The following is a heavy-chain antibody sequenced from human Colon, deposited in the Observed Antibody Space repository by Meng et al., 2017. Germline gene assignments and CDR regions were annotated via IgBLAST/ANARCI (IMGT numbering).Heavy chain of an antibody. D-gene: IGHD1-26*01. V-gene: IGHV4-61*01. CDR1: GASVSSGNHY. Sequence: QVRPAGSGPRLLWPPAPRPLPCTVFGASVSSGNHYWSWIRQPPGKGLEYIAYVDYSGSTHYNPSLKSRVTMSVDTSKKQLSLKLSSVTAADTAVYYCAGGPWEFDYWGQGTLVTVSS. CDR2: VDYSGST. CDR3: AGGPWEFDY. J-gene: IGHJ4*02.